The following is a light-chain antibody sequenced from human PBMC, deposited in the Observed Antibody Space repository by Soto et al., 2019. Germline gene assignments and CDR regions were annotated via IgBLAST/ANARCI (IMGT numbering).Light chain of an antibody. Sequence: DVQVTQSPAALSASVGDRVTITCRASQSINNWLAWYQQKPGKAPKFLIYDASTLETGVPSRFSGSASGTEFTLTISGLQPEDVARYYCQQYDTYPLPFGGGTKV. CDR3: QQYDTYPLP. CDR2: DAS. J-gene: IGKJ4*01. CDR1: QSINNW. V-gene: IGKV1-5*01.